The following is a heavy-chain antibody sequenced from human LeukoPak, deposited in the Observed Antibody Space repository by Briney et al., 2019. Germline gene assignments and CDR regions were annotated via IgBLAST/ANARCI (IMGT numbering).Heavy chain of an antibody. Sequence: ASVKVSCKASGDTFSSYANSWVRQAPGQGLEWMGGIIPIFGTANYAQKFQGRVTITADESTSTAYMELSSLRSEDTAVYYCASTLYCTNGVCYPFDYWGQGTLVTVSS. CDR2: IIPIFGTA. V-gene: IGHV1-69*13. CDR3: ASTLYCTNGVCYPFDY. J-gene: IGHJ4*02. D-gene: IGHD2-8*01. CDR1: GDTFSSYA.